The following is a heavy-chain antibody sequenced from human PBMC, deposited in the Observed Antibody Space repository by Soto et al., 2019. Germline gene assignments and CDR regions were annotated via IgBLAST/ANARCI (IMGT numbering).Heavy chain of an antibody. CDR2: ISYNENSK. V-gene: IGHV3-30*03. D-gene: IGHD6-19*01. CDR3: ARGGLEQWLAQDH. Sequence: GGSLRLSCAASGFSFSSYGMHWVRQAPGKGLEWVAVISYNENSKYYADSVKGRFTISRDNPKNTLYVQMSGLRPEDTAVYYCARGGLEQWLAQDHWGQGTLVTVSS. CDR1: GFSFSSYG. J-gene: IGHJ4*02.